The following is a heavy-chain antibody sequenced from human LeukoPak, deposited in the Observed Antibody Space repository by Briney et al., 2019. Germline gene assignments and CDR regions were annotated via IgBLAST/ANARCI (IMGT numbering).Heavy chain of an antibody. Sequence: ASVKVSCKASGYTFTSYYMHWVRQAPGQGLEWMGWISAYNGNTNYAQKLQGRVTMTADTSTSTAYMELRSLRSDDTAVYYCARENFTMIVSDYWGQGTLVTVSS. D-gene: IGHD3-22*01. V-gene: IGHV1-18*04. CDR2: ISAYNGNT. J-gene: IGHJ4*02. CDR3: ARENFTMIVSDY. CDR1: GYTFTSYY.